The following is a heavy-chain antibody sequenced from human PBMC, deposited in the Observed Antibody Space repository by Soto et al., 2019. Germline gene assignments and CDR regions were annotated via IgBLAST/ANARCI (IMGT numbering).Heavy chain of an antibody. CDR3: AKDDSYYYDSSGYLSYFDY. D-gene: IGHD3-22*01. V-gene: IGHV3-30*18. Sequence: QVQLVESGGGVVQPGRSLRLSCAASGFTFSSYGMHWVRQAPGKGLEWVAVISYDGSNKYYADSVKGRFTISRDNSKNTLYLQMNSLRAEDTAVYYCAKDDSYYYDSSGYLSYFDYWGQGTLVTASS. J-gene: IGHJ4*02. CDR1: GFTFSSYG. CDR2: ISYDGSNK.